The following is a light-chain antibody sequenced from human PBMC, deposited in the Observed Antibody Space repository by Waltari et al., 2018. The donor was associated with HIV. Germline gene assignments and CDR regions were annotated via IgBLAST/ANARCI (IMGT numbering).Light chain of an antibody. V-gene: IGLV2-23*01. CDR2: EGI. J-gene: IGLJ2*01. CDR1: SSDIGNYNL. Sequence: QSALTQPASVSGSPGQSITISCTGTSSDIGNYNLVSWYQQHPCKAPKLIIYEGIKRPSGVSNRISGSKSANTASLTISGLQAEDEADYFCSSYGGSSNWLFGGGTKLTVL. CDR3: SSYGGSSNWL.